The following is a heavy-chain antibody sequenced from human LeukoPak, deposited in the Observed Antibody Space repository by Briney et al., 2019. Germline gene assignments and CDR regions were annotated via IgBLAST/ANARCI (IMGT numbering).Heavy chain of an antibody. J-gene: IGHJ3*02. CDR2: SYRRDTT. V-gene: IGHV3-53*01. D-gene: IGHD2-21*01. Sequence: GGSLRLSCAASGFSVFSNYMTWIRQALGKGLEWVAVSYRRDTTFYADAVKGQFIISTDSSRKTVYLQMNSLRVDDTAMYYCARIYGNSTIADAFDIWGQGTMVIVSS. CDR3: ARIYGNSTIADAFDI. CDR1: GFSVFSNY.